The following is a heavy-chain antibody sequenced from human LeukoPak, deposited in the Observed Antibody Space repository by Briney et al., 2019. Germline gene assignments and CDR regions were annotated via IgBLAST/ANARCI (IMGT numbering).Heavy chain of an antibody. CDR1: GFTFSSYA. CDR2: ISGTGGTT. J-gene: IGHJ4*02. Sequence: GGSLRLSCAASGFTFSSYAMSWVRQAPGKGLEWVSIISGTGGTTYYADSVKGRFTISRDNSKNTLYLQMNSLRAEDTAVYYCARFIAAGYYFDYWGQGTLVTVSS. V-gene: IGHV3-23*01. CDR3: ARFIAAGYYFDY. D-gene: IGHD6-13*01.